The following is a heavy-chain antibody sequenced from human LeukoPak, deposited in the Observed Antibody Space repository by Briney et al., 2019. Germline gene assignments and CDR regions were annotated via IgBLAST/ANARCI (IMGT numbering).Heavy chain of an antibody. CDR3: ARDADSSGSMHFVD. D-gene: IGHD3-22*01. J-gene: IGHJ4*02. CDR1: GYTFTGYY. CDR2: INPNSGGT. Sequence: ASVKVSRKASGYTFTGYYMHWVRQAPGQGLEWMGWINPNSGGTNYAQKFQGRVTMTRDTSISTAYMELSRLRSDDTAVYYCARDADSSGSMHFVDWGQGTLVTVSS. V-gene: IGHV1-2*02.